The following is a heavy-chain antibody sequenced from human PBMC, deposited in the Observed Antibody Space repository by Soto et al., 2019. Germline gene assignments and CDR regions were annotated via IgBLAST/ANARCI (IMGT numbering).Heavy chain of an antibody. CDR2: IYHSGST. CDR3: AKDDGGSYRGGAFDL. V-gene: IGHV4-30-2*02. CDR1: GGSISSGGYS. J-gene: IGHJ3*01. Sequence: SETLSLTCAVSGGSISSGGYSWSWIRQPPGKGLEWIGYIYHSGSTYYNPSLKSRVTISVDTSKNQFSLKLSSVTAADTAVYYCAKDDGGSYRGGAFDLWGQGTMVTVSS. D-gene: IGHD2-15*01.